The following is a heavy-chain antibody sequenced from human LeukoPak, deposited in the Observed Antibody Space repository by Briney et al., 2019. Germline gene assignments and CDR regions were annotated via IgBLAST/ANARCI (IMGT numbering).Heavy chain of an antibody. D-gene: IGHD3-9*01. J-gene: IGHJ4*02. V-gene: IGHV3-23*01. CDR3: AIVLSPGVLRYFDWLYALDY. CDR1: GFTFSRYA. Sequence: GGTLRLSCAASGFTFSRYAMSWVRQAPGKGLEWVSAISGSGGSNYYPASEKRRFTISRDNYKHIVYLQMNCLRAGDTAVYYCAIVLSPGVLRYFDWLYALDYCGQGTLVTVSS. CDR2: ISGSGGSN.